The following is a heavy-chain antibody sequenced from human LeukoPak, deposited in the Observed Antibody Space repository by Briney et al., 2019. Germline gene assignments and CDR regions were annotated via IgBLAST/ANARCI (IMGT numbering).Heavy chain of an antibody. V-gene: IGHV1-8*03. D-gene: IGHD6-13*01. J-gene: IGHJ5*02. CDR1: GYTFTSYD. CDR2: MNPNSGNT. CDR3: ARGSSWLNWFDP. Sequence: GASVKVSCKASGYTFTSYDINWVRQATGQGLEWMGWMNPNSGNTGYAQKFQGRVTITRNTSISTAYMELSSLRSEDTAVYYCARGSSWLNWFDPWGQGTPVTVSS.